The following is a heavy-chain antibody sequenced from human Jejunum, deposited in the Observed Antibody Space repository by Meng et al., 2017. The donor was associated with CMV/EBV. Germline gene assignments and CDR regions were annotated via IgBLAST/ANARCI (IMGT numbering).Heavy chain of an antibody. J-gene: IGHJ4*02. V-gene: IGHV4-4*02. CDR1: GYLTSLNW. CDR2: MSPTASS. Sequence: GYLTSLNWWSWLRQPAGKGLGWVGEMSPTASSKYNPALKSRVSIFLDEFKNQFSLELSSVTAADTAVYYCARGRSTRTTSYEGAVGYWGQGILVTVSS. D-gene: IGHD1-26*01. CDR3: ARGRSTRTTSYEGAVGY.